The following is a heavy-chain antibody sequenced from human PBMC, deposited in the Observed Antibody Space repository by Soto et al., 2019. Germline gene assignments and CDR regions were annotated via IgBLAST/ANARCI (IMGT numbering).Heavy chain of an antibody. CDR1: GFTFDDYA. V-gene: IGHV3-23*01. Sequence: GGSLRLSCAASGFTFDDYAMSWVRQAPGKGLEWVSAISGSGGSTYYADSVKGRFTISRDNSKNTLYLQMNSLRAEDKAVLYCAKDEAGTGDGNYCFDIWGQGTMVTVSS. D-gene: IGHD2-21*01. J-gene: IGHJ3*02. CDR3: AKDEAGTGDGNYCFDI. CDR2: ISGSGGST.